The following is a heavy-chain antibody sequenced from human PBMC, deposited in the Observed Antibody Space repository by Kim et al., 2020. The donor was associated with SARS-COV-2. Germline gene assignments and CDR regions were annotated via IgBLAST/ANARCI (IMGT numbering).Heavy chain of an antibody. D-gene: IGHD3-10*01. CDR3: ARGDGSGSYYDYYFDY. Sequence: SETLSLTCTVSGGSISSYYWSWIRQPPGKGLEWIGYIYYSGSTNYNPSPKSRVTISVDTSKNQFSLKLSSVTAADTAVYYCARGDGSGSYYDYYFDYWGQGTLVTVSS. V-gene: IGHV4-59*13. J-gene: IGHJ4*02. CDR2: IYYSGST. CDR1: GGSISSYY.